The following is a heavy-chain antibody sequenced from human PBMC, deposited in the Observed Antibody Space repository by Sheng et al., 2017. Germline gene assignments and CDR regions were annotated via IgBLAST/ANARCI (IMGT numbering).Heavy chain of an antibody. J-gene: IGHJ4*02. Sequence: EVQLVEVVEEAWSRPGGSLRLSCAASGFTVSSNYMSWVRQAPGKGLEWVSVIYSGGSTYYADSVKGRFTISRHNSKNTLYLQMNSLRAEDTAVYYCARVVSGSYYYFDYWGQGTLVTVSS. CDR1: GFTVSSNY. V-gene: IGHV3-53*04. CDR2: IYSGGST. D-gene: IGHD1-26*01. CDR3: ARVVSGSYYYFDY.